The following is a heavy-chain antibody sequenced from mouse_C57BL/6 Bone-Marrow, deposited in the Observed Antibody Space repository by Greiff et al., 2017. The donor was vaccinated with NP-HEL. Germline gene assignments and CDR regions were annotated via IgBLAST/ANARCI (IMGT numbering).Heavy chain of an antibody. V-gene: IGHV5-9*01. CDR2: ISGGGGNT. CDR3: ARRGEYYYGSSLDD. Sequence: EVKVVESGGGLVKPGGSLKLSCAASGFTFSSYTMSWVRQTPEKRLEWVATISGGGGNTYYPDSVKGRFTISRDNAKNTLYLQMSSLRSEDTALYYCARRGEYYYGSSLDDWGQGTTLTVSS. D-gene: IGHD1-1*01. CDR1: GFTFSSYT. J-gene: IGHJ2*01.